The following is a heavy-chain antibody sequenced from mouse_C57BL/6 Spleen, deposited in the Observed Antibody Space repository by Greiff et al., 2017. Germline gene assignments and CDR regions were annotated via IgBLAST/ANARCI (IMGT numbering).Heavy chain of an antibody. CDR3: VRGHGAMDY. CDR2: IRSKSNNYAT. Sequence: DVHLVESGGGLVQPKGSLKLSCAASGFSFNTYAMNWVRQAPGKGLEWVARIRSKSNNYATYYADSVKDRFTISRDDSESMLYLQMNNLKTEDTAMYYCVRGHGAMDYWGQGTSVTVSS. J-gene: IGHJ4*01. V-gene: IGHV10-1*01. CDR1: GFSFNTYA.